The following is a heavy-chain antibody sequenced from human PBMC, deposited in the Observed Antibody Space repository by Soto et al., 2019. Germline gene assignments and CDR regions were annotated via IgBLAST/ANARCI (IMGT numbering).Heavy chain of an antibody. Sequence: ASVKVSCKASGYNFINYGISWVRQAPGQGLEWMGWISVYKGNTNYAQKLQGRVSMTTDTSTSTAYMELRSLRSDDTAVYYCVRDLDGSGPYYTHYWGLGTLVTVYS. J-gene: IGHJ4*02. CDR1: GYNFINYG. CDR3: VRDLDGSGPYYTHY. D-gene: IGHD3-10*01. CDR2: ISVYKGNT. V-gene: IGHV1-18*01.